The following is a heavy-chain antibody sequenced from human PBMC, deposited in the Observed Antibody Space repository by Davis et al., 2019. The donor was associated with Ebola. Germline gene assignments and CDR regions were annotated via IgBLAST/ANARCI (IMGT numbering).Heavy chain of an antibody. J-gene: IGHJ6*04. Sequence: GGSLRLSCKVSGYTFTSYWLGWVRQLPGNGLEWIGTIYPGDSDTRYSPSFQGQVTISADKSISTAYLQWSSVKASDTAMYYCARLATVTPYGMDVWGKGTTVTVSS. CDR1: GYTFTSYW. D-gene: IGHD4-17*01. CDR2: IYPGDSDT. V-gene: IGHV5-51*01. CDR3: ARLATVTPYGMDV.